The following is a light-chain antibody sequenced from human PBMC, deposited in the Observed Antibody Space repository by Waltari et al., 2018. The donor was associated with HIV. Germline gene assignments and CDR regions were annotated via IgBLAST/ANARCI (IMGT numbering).Light chain of an antibody. Sequence: DIVMTQSPLSLPVTLGQPAAISCRSSESLVHSDVYTFFNWFHQSPGQPPRRLIDKVFLRDSGVPDRISGSGSATEFTLKISRVEAEDVGIYYCMQGSHWPYTFGQGTKLEI. CDR1: ESLVHSDVYTF. V-gene: IGKV2-30*02. J-gene: IGKJ2*01. CDR2: KVF. CDR3: MQGSHWPYT.